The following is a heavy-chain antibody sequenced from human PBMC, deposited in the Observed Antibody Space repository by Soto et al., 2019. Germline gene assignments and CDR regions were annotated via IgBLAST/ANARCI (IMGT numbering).Heavy chain of an antibody. D-gene: IGHD3-22*01. V-gene: IGHV3-53*01. Sequence: GGSLRLSCAASGFTVSSNYMSWVRQAPGKGLEWVSVIYSGGSTYYADSVKGRFTISRDNSKNTLYLQMNSLRAEDTAVYYCARSQNYYDSRGYLPFDYWGQGTLVTVSS. CDR3: ARSQNYYDSRGYLPFDY. CDR1: GFTVSSNY. J-gene: IGHJ4*02. CDR2: IYSGGST.